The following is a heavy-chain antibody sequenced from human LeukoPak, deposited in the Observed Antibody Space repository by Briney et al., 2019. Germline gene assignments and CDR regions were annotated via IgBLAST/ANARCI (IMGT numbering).Heavy chain of an antibody. V-gene: IGHV3-23*01. D-gene: IGHD1-26*01. J-gene: IGHJ4*02. CDR3: AKVSAWAMVGATYFDY. CDR1: GFTFSSYA. CDR2: ISGNSGST. Sequence: GGSLRLSCAASGFTFSSYAMSWVRQAPGKGLEWVSSISGNSGSTYYADSVKGRFTISRDNSKNTVYLQMNSLRAEDTAVYYCAKVSAWAMVGATYFDYWGQGTLVTVSS.